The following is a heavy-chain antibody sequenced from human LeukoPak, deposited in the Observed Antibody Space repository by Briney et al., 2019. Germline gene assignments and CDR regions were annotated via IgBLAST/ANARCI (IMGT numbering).Heavy chain of an antibody. CDR2: INRGGST. V-gene: IGHV4-34*01. Sequence: PSETLSLTCAVYGGSFSGYYWSWIRQLPGKGLEWIGEINRGGSTSYVPSLKSRVTVSLDTSKKQFSLKLTSVTAADTGVYYCARGYDSGSYYQFWGQGTLVTVSS. CDR1: GGSFSGYY. CDR3: ARGYDSGSYYQF. J-gene: IGHJ1*01. D-gene: IGHD3-10*01.